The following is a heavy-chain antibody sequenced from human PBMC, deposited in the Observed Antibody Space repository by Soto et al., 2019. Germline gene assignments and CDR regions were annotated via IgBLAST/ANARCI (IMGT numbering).Heavy chain of an antibody. D-gene: IGHD4-17*01. J-gene: IGHJ4*02. CDR2: ISGSGGST. V-gene: IGHV3-23*01. CDR3: AKVPDPLLTTVVY. Sequence: EVQLLESGGGLVQPGGSLRLSCAASGFTFSSYAMSWVRQAPGKGLEWVSAISGSGGSTYYADSVKGRFTISRDIPKNTLYLQMNSLRAEDTAVYYCAKVPDPLLTTVVYWGQGTLVTVSS. CDR1: GFTFSSYA.